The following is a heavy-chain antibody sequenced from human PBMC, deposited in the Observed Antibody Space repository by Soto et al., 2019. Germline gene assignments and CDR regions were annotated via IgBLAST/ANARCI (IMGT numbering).Heavy chain of an antibody. CDR1: GFTFSDYY. D-gene: IGHD5-18*01. CDR3: ASDKDTAMEHFDY. J-gene: IGHJ4*02. V-gene: IGHV3-11*06. Sequence: GGSLRLSGAACGFTFSDYYISWIRQAPGKGLEWVSYISSSSSYTNYADSVKGRFTISRDNAKNSLYLQMNSLRAEDTAAYYCASDKDTAMEHFDYRGQETLVNVSS. CDR2: ISSSSSYT.